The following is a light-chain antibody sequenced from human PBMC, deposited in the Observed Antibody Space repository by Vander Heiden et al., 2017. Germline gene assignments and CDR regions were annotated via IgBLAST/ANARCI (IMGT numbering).Light chain of an antibody. CDR2: RKT. J-gene: IGLJ2*01. CDR1: SLRTNS. V-gene: IGLV3-19*01. CDR3: NSRDSSGNVV. Sequence: SSELTQAPAVSVALGQTVRITCQGDSLRTNSASWYQQKPGQAPVLVIYRKTNRPSGIPDRFSGSSSGNTASLTITGAQAEDEADYYCNSRDSSGNVVFGGGTKLTVL.